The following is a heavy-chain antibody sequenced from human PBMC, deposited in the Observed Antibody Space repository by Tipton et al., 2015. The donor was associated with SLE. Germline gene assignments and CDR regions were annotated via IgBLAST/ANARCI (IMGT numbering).Heavy chain of an antibody. Sequence: TLSLTCAVYGGSFSDYYWGWIRQPPRKGLEWIGAIYHSGTSFYNPSLRSRVTLSVGTSKSQFSMRLTSVTAADSAVYYCVRDRSYPPGPQGYFQLWGQGALVIVSS. CDR1: GGSFSDYY. D-gene: IGHD2-15*01. V-gene: IGHV4-34*01. J-gene: IGHJ1*01. CDR3: VRDRSYPPGPQGYFQL. CDR2: IYHSGTS.